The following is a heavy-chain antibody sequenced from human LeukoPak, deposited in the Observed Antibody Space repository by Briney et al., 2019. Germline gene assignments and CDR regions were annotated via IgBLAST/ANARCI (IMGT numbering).Heavy chain of an antibody. CDR1: GFTFSSYG. J-gene: IGHJ1*01. D-gene: IGHD6-13*01. V-gene: IGHV3-30*18. Sequence: PGRSLRLSCAASGFTFSSYGMHWVRQAPGKGLEWVAVISYDGSNKYYADSVKGRFTISRDNSKNTLYLQMNSLRAEDTAVYYCAKEGLLAAAGAFQHWGQGTLVTVSS. CDR2: ISYDGSNK. CDR3: AKEGLLAAAGAFQH.